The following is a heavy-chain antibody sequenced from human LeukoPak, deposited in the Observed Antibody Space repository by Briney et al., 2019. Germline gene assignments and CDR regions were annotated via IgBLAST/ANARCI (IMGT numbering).Heavy chain of an antibody. V-gene: IGHV3-53*01. CDR2: IYSGGSI. Sequence: SGGSLRLSCAASGLSVSSNYMNWVRQAPGKGLEWVSVIYSGGSIYYADSVKGRFTISRDNAKNTLYLQMNSLRAEDTAVCYCERDHVWGSYSHHDYWGQGILVTVSS. D-gene: IGHD3-16*01. CDR3: ERDHVWGSYSHHDY. CDR1: GLSVSSNY. J-gene: IGHJ4*02.